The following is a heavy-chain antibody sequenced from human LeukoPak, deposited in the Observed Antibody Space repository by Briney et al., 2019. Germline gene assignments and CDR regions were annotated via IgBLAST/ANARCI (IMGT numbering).Heavy chain of an antibody. Sequence: GGSLRLSCAASGFTFSSYGMHWVRQAPGKGLEWVSAISGSGDSTYYADSVKGRFTVSRDNSKDTLYLQMNSLRAEDTAVYYCAKEGGATTGFDYWGQGTLVTVSS. J-gene: IGHJ4*02. D-gene: IGHD1-26*01. CDR3: AKEGGATTGFDY. CDR1: GFTFSSYG. CDR2: ISGSGDST. V-gene: IGHV3-23*01.